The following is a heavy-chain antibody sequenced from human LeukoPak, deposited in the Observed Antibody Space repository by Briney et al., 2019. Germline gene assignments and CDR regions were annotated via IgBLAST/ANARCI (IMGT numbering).Heavy chain of an antibody. D-gene: IGHD3-16*02. CDR3: AKQGALATTVIVSLWYFDY. CDR2: FSGSGNVT. V-gene: IGHV3-23*01. Sequence: GGSLRLSCVASGFTFSDYAISWVRQAPGKGLQWVTSFSGSGNVTYYDDSVRGRVTISRDNSKNTLYLHLNSLRADDTAVYFCAKQGALATTVIVSLWYFDYWGQGTPVTVSS. J-gene: IGHJ4*02. CDR1: GFTFSDYA.